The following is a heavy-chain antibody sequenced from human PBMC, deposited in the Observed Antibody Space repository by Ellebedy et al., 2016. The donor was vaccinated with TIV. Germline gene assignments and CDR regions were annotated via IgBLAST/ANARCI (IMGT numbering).Heavy chain of an antibody. D-gene: IGHD6-19*01. CDR1: GYTFTSYG. V-gene: IGHV1-18*01. CDR2: ISAYNGNT. Sequence: ASVKVSXXASGYTFTSYGISWVRQAPGQGLEWMGWISAYNGNTNYAQKLQGRVTMTTDTSTSTAYMELRSLRSDDTAVYYCARGPLQWLVLLGYYYGMDVWGQGTTVTVSS. CDR3: ARGPLQWLVLLGYYYGMDV. J-gene: IGHJ6*02.